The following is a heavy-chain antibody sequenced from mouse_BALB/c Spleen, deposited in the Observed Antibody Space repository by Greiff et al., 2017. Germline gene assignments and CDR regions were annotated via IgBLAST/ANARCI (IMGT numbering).Heavy chain of an antibody. CDR3: ARTLYDYDEAWFAY. V-gene: IGHV5-4*02. CDR2: ISDGGSYT. CDR1: GFTFSDYY. Sequence: EVMLVESGGGLVKPGGSLKLSCAASGFTFSDYYMYWVRQTPEKRLEWVATISDGGSYTYYPDSVKGRFTISRDNAKNNLYLQMSSLKSEDTAMYYCARTLYDYDEAWFAYWGQGTLVTVSA. J-gene: IGHJ3*01. D-gene: IGHD2-4*01.